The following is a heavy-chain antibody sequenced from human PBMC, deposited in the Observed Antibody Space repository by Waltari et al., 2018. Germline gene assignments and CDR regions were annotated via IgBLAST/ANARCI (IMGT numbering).Heavy chain of an antibody. CDR3: ARAQGDFWGPWDV. Sequence: QVQLQESGPGLVKPSETLSLTCSVSGGSISSGAYYWSWLRQPPGKGLAWIAYIYYSGRTHFNPSLRSRVTISEDTSTTQFSRKLNAVTAADTAVYYWARAQGDFWGPWDVWGNGTTVTVSS. V-gene: IGHV4-30-4*08. CDR2: IYYSGRT. J-gene: IGHJ6*04. D-gene: IGHD3-3*01. CDR1: GGSISSGAYY.